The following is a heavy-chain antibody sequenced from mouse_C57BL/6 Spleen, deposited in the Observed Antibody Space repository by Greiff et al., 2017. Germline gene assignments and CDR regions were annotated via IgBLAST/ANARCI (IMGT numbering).Heavy chain of an antibody. CDR3: AREGYCNYSFDY. CDR1: GYTFTDYY. J-gene: IGHJ2*01. Sequence: EVQLQQSGPGLVKPGASVKISCKASGYTFTDYYMTWVQQSHGKSLEWIGDINPNNGGTSYNQKFKGKATLTVDKSSSTAYMELRSLTSEDSAVYYCAREGYCNYSFDYWGQGTTLTVSS. V-gene: IGHV1-26*01. CDR2: INPNNGGT. D-gene: IGHD2-1*01.